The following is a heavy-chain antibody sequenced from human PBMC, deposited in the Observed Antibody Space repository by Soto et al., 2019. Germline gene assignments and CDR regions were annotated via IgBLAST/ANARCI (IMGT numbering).Heavy chain of an antibody. CDR1: GFTFSTSW. CDR3: TRVGNYYFDY. J-gene: IGHJ4*02. Sequence: EVQLVEAGGGLVQPGGSLRLSCAASGFTFSTSWIHWVRQAPGKGLVWFSRINGDGGTINYADSVKGRFTISRDNAKNTVNLQMNSLSADDTSVYYCTRVGNYYFDYCGQGTLVTVSS. V-gene: IGHV3-74*01. CDR2: INGDGGTI. D-gene: IGHD1-7*01.